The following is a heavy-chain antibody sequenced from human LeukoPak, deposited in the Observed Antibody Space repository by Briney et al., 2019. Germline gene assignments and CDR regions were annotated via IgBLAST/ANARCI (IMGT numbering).Heavy chain of an antibody. Sequence: SETLSLTCTVSGGSISSYYWSWIRRPPGKGLEGIGYIYYSGSTNYNPSLKSRVTISVVTSKNQFSLKLSSVTAADTAVYYCAKDIYYDSSGYWVYWGQGTLVTVSS. V-gene: IGHV4-59*12. D-gene: IGHD3-22*01. CDR2: IYYSGST. CDR1: GGSISSYY. J-gene: IGHJ4*02. CDR3: AKDIYYDSSGYWVY.